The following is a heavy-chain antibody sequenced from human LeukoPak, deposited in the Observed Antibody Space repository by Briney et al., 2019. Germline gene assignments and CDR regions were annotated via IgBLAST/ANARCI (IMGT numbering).Heavy chain of an antibody. CDR3: ARGAPLDV. Sequence: QPGGSLRLSCAASGFTFSDHHMDWVRQAPGKGLEWVGRIRNKANSYTTIYAASVKGRFTISRDDSANSLYLQMNSLKTEDTAVYYCARGAPLDVGGQGTTVTVSS. V-gene: IGHV3-72*01. J-gene: IGHJ6*02. CDR1: GFTFSDHH. CDR2: IRNKANSYTT.